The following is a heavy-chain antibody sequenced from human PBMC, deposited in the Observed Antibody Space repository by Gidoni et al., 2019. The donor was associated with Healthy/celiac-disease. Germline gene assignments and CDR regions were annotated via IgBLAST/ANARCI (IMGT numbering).Heavy chain of an antibody. J-gene: IGHJ4*02. D-gene: IGHD3-10*01. Sequence: LEWIGYIYYSGSTYYNPSLKSRVTISVDTSKNQFSLKLSSVTAADTAVYYCARAESSGSYYNRAATPDYWGQGTLVTVSS. CDR3: ARAESSGSYYNRAATPDY. CDR2: IYYSGST. V-gene: IGHV4-31*02.